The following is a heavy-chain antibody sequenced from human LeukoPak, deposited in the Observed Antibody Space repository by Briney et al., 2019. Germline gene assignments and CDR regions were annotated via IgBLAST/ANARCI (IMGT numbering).Heavy chain of an antibody. Sequence: GGSLRLSCAASGFTFSNYWMHWVRHAPGKGLVWVSRINSDESTTTYADSAKGRFTISRDNAKNTLYLQMNSLSAEDTAVYYCARDPGTAMGRALDYWGQGTLVTVSS. CDR3: ARDPGTAMGRALDY. CDR2: INSDESTT. V-gene: IGHV3-74*01. J-gene: IGHJ4*02. CDR1: GFTFSNYW. D-gene: IGHD5-18*01.